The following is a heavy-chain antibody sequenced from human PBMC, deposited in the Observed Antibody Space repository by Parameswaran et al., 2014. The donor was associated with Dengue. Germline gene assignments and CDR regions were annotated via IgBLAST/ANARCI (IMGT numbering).Heavy chain of an antibody. D-gene: IGHD3-22*01. CDR2: INSDGSST. CDR3: ARDHYYDSSGYRDAFDI. V-gene: IGHV3-74*01. J-gene: IGHJ3*02. CDR1: GFTFSSYW. Sequence: GESLKISCAASGFTFSSYWMHWVRQAPGKGLVWVSRINSDGSSTSYADSVKGRFTISRDNAKNTLYLQMNSLRAEDTAVYYCARDHYYDSSGYRDAFDIWGQGTMVTVSS.